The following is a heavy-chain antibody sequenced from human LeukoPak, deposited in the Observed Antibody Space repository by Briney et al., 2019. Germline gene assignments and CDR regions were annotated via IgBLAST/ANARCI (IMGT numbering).Heavy chain of an antibody. CDR3: ARASSSWYLPTTFDY. V-gene: IGHV6-1*01. CDR2: TYYRSKWYN. Sequence: SQTLSLTCAISGDSVSSNSAAWNWIRQSPSRGLEWLGRTYYRSKWYNDCAVSVKSRITINPDTSKNQFSPQLNSVTPEDTAVYYCARASSSWYLPTTFDYWGQGTLVTVSS. CDR1: GDSVSSNSAA. J-gene: IGHJ4*02. D-gene: IGHD6-13*01.